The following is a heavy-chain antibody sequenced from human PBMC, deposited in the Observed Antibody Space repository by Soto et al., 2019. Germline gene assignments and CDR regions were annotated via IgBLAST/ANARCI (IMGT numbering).Heavy chain of an antibody. J-gene: IGHJ4*02. CDR2: IYWDDDK. V-gene: IGHV2-5*02. D-gene: IGHD3-22*01. CDR1: GFSLSTSGVG. Sequence: QITLKESGPTLVKPTQTLTLTCTFSGFSLSTSGVGVGWIRQPPGKALEWLALIYWDDDKRYSPSLKSRLTITKDTSKNQVVLTMTNMDPLDTATYYCAHTSYYYDSSGYYYWGQGTLVTVSS. CDR3: AHTSYYYDSSGYYY.